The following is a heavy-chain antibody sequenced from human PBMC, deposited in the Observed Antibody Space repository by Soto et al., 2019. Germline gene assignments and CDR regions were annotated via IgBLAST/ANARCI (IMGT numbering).Heavy chain of an antibody. CDR1: GGSISSGGYY. CDR3: ARVVTYYYDSSGYPLVDY. Sequence: SETLSLTCTVSGGSISSGGYYWSWIRQHPGKGLEWIGYIYYSGSTYYNPSLKSRVTISVDTSKNQFSLKLSSVTAADTAVYYCARVVTYYYDSSGYPLVDYWGQGTLVTVSS. V-gene: IGHV4-31*03. J-gene: IGHJ4*02. D-gene: IGHD3-22*01. CDR2: IYYSGST.